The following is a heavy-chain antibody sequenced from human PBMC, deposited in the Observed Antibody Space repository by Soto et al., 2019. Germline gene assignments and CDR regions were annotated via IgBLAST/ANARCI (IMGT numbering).Heavy chain of an antibody. CDR1: GGSISSVGYY. CDR3: ARETVGTIDR. D-gene: IGHD5-12*01. Sequence: QVQLQESGPGLVKPSQTLSLTYTVSGGSISSVGYYWSWIRQHPGKGLEWIGYIYNSGSTHYNPSLKSRITMSVDTSKNQFSLKLSSVTVADTAVYFCARETVGTIDRWGQGTLVTVSS. V-gene: IGHV4-31*03. CDR2: IYNSGST. J-gene: IGHJ5*02.